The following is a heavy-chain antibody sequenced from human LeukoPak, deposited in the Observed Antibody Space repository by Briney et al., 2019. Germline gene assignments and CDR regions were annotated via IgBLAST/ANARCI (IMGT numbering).Heavy chain of an antibody. CDR3: ARDLVVVGSYFYYGMDV. J-gene: IGHJ6*02. V-gene: IGHV3-7*01. D-gene: IGHD2-21*01. Sequence: GGSLRLSCAASGFTFSSYSMNWVRQAPWKGLEWVANINQDGSEKYSVDSVKGRFTISRDNAKNSLYLQMDSLRAEDTAVYYCARDLVVVGSYFYYGMDVWGQGTTVTVSS. CDR1: GFTFSSYS. CDR2: INQDGSEK.